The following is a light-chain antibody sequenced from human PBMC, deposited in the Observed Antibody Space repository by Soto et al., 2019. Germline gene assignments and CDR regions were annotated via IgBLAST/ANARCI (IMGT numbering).Light chain of an antibody. CDR3: SSYAGRSTFVV. J-gene: IGLJ2*01. V-gene: IGLV2-23*01. CDR1: SSDVGSYRL. CDR2: EDD. Sequence: QSALTQPASVSASPGEPITISCTGTSSDVGSYRLVSWYQQHPGKAPKLIIYEDDERPSGVSNRFSGSKSGNTASLTISGLQAEDEADYYCSSYAGRSTFVVFGGGTKLTV.